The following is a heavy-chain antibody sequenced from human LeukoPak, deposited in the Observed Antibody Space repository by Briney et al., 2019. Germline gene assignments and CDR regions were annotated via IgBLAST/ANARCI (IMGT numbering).Heavy chain of an antibody. CDR1: GFYSNDYARYA. V-gene: IGHV3-23*01. J-gene: IGHJ6*03. CDR2: ISGTADTT. Sequence: GGSLSLSCAGSGFYSNDYARYAMSWDRQAPGKGLEWVSAISGTADTTKYADSVKGRFTISRDNFKNKLYLQMNSLRAEDTAVYYCAKGWDNFYFYYYMDVWGKGTMVTVSS. D-gene: IGHD1-26*01. CDR3: AKGWDNFYFYYYMDV.